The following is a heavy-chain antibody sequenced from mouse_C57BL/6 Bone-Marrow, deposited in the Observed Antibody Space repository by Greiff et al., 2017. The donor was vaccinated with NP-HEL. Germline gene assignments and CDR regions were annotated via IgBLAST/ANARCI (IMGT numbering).Heavy chain of an antibody. CDR1: GFTFSSYA. J-gene: IGHJ3*01. CDR3: TREGWLLRGAY. D-gene: IGHD2-3*01. CDR2: ISSGGDYI. V-gene: IGHV5-9-1*02. Sequence: EVQGVESGEGLVKPGGSLKLSCAASGFTFSSYAMSWVRQTPEKRLEWVAYISSGGDYIYYADTVKGRFTLSSDNAKNTLYLQMSSLKSEDTAMYYCTREGWLLRGAYWGQGTLVTVSA.